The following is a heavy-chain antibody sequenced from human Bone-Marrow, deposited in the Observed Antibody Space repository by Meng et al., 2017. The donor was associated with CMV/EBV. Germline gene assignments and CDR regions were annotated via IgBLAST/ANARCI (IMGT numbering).Heavy chain of an antibody. D-gene: IGHD2-2*01. CDR2: IHYSGNT. CDR1: GVSITTNSYY. Sequence: SETLSLTCTVSGVSITTNSYYWGWVRRPPGKVLEWIGNIHYSGNTNYKPSLESRVTISLDTSKSQFSLKLSSVTAADTAVYYCARLAGCSSTSCYYGMDVWDQGTTVTVSS. J-gene: IGHJ6*02. V-gene: IGHV4-39*01. CDR3: ARLAGCSSTSCYYGMDV.